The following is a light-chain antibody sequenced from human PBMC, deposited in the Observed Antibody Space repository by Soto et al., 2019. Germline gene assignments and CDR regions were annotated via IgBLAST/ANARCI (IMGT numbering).Light chain of an antibody. CDR1: QTVSNNY. V-gene: IGKV3-20*01. CDR3: QQYSLSPWT. CDR2: CAS. J-gene: IGKJ1*01. Sequence: DIVLTQSPGTLSLSPGERATLSCRASQTVSNNYLAWYQQRPGQAPRLLIYCASSRATGIPDRFIGSGSGTDFSLTIDRLEPEDLAMYHCQQYSLSPWTFSQGTKVDIK.